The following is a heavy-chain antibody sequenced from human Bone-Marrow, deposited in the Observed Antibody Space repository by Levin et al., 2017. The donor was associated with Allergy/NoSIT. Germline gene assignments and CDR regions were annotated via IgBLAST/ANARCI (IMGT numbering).Heavy chain of an antibody. D-gene: IGHD5-12*01. V-gene: IGHV3-11*05. CDR3: ARDRGYSGYGDYYYYYMDV. CDR2: ISSSSSYT. CDR1: GFTFSDYY. Sequence: GESLKISCAASGFTFSDYYMSWIRQAPGKGLEWVSYISSSSSYTNYADSVKGRFTISRDNAKNSLYLQMNSLRAEDTAVYYCARDRGYSGYGDYYYYYMDVWGKGTTVTVSS. J-gene: IGHJ6*03.